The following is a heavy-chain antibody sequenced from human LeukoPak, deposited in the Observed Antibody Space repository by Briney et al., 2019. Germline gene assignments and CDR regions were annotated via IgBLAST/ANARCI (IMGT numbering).Heavy chain of an antibody. CDR1: GGTFSNYA. V-gene: IGHV1-69*01. D-gene: IGHD2-2*01. CDR2: IIPIFGTA. J-gene: IGHJ1*01. CDR3: ARVIQLPKEYFRH. Sequence: VKVSCKASGGTFSNYAISWVRQAPGQGLEWMGGIIPIFGTANYAQKFQGRVTITADGSTSTAYMELSSLRSEDTAVYYCARVIQLPKEYFRHWGQGTLVTVSS.